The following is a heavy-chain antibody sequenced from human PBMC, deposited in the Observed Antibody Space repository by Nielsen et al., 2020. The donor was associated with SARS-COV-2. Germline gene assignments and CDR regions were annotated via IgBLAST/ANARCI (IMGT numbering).Heavy chain of an antibody. CDR2: IHGGGNT. V-gene: IGHV3-53*04. CDR3: ARLYAGRIDAFDI. Sequence: GESLKISCAVSGFTVGSNYMTWVRQAPGKGLESVSVIHGGGNTYCADSVKGRFTISRHSSNNTLFLQMNSLRAEDTAVYYCARLYAGRIDAFDIWGQGTMVTVSS. CDR1: GFTVGSNY. J-gene: IGHJ3*02. D-gene: IGHD2-2*02.